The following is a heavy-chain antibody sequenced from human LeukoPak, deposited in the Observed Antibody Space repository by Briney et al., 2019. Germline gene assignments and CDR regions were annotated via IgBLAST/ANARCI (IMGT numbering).Heavy chain of an antibody. Sequence: SETLSLTCTVSGYSISSGYYWVWIRQPPGKGLEWIGSIYHSGNTYYNPSLKRRVTISVDTSKNQFSLKLSSVTAADTAVYHCATIVGATTYFDYWGQGTLLTVSS. J-gene: IGHJ4*02. CDR3: ATIVGATTYFDY. V-gene: IGHV4-38-2*02. CDR2: IYHSGNT. D-gene: IGHD1-26*01. CDR1: GYSISSGYY.